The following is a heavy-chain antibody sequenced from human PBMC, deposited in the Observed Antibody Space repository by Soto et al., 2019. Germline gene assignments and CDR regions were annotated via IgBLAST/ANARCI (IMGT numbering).Heavy chain of an antibody. CDR2: INSDGSST. V-gene: IGHV3-74*01. Sequence: GGSLRLSCAASGFTFSSYWMHWVRQAPGKGLVWVSRINSDGSSTSYADSVKGRFTISRDNAKNTLYLQMNSLRAEDTAVYYCARDNIVVVPAAGYYYYGMDVWGQGTTVTVSS. D-gene: IGHD2-2*01. CDR1: GFTFSSYW. CDR3: ARDNIVVVPAAGYYYYGMDV. J-gene: IGHJ6*02.